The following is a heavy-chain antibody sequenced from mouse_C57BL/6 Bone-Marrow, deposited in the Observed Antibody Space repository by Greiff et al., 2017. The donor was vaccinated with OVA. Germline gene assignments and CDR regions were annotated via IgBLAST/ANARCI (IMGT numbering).Heavy chain of an antibody. CDR3: TTGLPYSPFDY. J-gene: IGHJ2*01. Sequence: EVQLQQSGAELVRPGASVKLSCTASGFNIKDDYMNWVKQRPEQGLEWIGWIDPENGDTEYASKFQGKATITADTSSNTAYLQLSSLTSEDTAVYYCTTGLPYSPFDYWGQGTTLTVSS. CDR2: IDPENGDT. D-gene: IGHD2-2*01. CDR1: GFNIKDDY. V-gene: IGHV14-4*01.